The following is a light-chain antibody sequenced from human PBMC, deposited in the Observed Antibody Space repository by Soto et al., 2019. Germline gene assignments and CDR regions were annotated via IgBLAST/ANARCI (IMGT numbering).Light chain of an antibody. CDR2: EVS. Sequence: QSALTQPASVSGSPGQSITISCTGTSSDVGGYNYVSWYQQHPGKAPKLMIYEVSNRPSGASNRFSGSKSGNTASLTISGLQAEDDAHYYCSSYTSSSTLLYVFGTGTKLTVL. J-gene: IGLJ1*01. CDR1: SSDVGGYNY. V-gene: IGLV2-14*01. CDR3: SSYTSSSTLLYV.